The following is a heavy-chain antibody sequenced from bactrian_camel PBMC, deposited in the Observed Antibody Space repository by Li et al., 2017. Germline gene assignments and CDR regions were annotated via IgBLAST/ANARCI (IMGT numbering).Heavy chain of an antibody. CDR3: AAKECDYEGDGPDLDF. J-gene: IGHJ6*01. D-gene: IGHD4*01. Sequence: HVQLVESGGGSVQPGGSLRLSCTASGNTTSSNCMAWFRQSPGKEREGVAAIVSGATSTYYSNSVKGRFTISKDNAKNTLYLQMNSLKPEDTAMYHCAAKECDYEGDGPDLDFWGQGTQVTVS. CDR1: GNTTSSNC. CDR2: IVSGATST. V-gene: IGHV3S1*01.